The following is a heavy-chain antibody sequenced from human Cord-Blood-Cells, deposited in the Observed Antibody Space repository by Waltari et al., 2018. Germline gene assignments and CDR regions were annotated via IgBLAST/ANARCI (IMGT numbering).Heavy chain of an antibody. D-gene: IGHD6-13*01. CDR2: IYYRGST. J-gene: IGHJ3*02. Sequence: QVQLQESGPGLVKPSETLSLTCTVSGGSISSYYWSWIRQPPGKGLGGIGYIYYRGSTNSHPSLKRRVTISVDTAKNQFSLKLSSVTAADTAVYYCARPAPYSSSWQDAFDIWGQGTMVTVSS. CDR3: ARPAPYSSSWQDAFDI. V-gene: IGHV4-59*08. CDR1: GGSISSYY.